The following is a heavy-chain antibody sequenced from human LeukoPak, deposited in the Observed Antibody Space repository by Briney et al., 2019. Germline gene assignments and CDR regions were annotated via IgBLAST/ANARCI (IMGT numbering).Heavy chain of an antibody. CDR2: IIPISGSA. CDR3: ASSSGGTDAFDI. J-gene: IGHJ3*02. CDR1: GGTFSTYA. Sequence: SVKVSCKASGGTFSTYAISWVRQAPGQGLEWMGGIIPISGSAKYTQKFQGRVTITTDESTNTAYMELRSLRSEDTAVYYCASSSGGTDAFDIWGQGTMVTVSS. D-gene: IGHD1-26*01. V-gene: IGHV1-69*05.